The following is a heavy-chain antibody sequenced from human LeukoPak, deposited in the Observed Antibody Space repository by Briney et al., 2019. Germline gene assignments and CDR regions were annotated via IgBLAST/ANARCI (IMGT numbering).Heavy chain of an antibody. Sequence: GGSLRLSCAASGFTFGSYAMHWVRQAPGKGLEWVAVISYDGSNKYYADSVKGRFTISRDNSKNTLYLQMNSLRAEDTAVYYCARDLTVYGDYYFDYWGQGTLVTVSS. CDR3: ARDLTVYGDYYFDY. CDR2: ISYDGSNK. V-gene: IGHV3-30*04. CDR1: GFTFGSYA. J-gene: IGHJ4*02. D-gene: IGHD4-17*01.